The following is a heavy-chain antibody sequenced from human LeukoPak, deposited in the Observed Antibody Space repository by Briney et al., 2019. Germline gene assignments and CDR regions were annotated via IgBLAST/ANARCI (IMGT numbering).Heavy chain of an antibody. V-gene: IGHV4-39*01. Sequence: SSETRSLTCTASVGSISSSIYYWGWIRRPPVKGLEWIGCIYYSVSTYYHPSLESRVNVSLDTSRNQFSLKLSSVTAAGTAVYYCVRGSTLRHYQYWGQGTLVTVSS. CDR1: VGSISSSIYY. CDR3: VRGSTLRHYQY. CDR2: IYYSVST. D-gene: IGHD3-16*01. J-gene: IGHJ4*02.